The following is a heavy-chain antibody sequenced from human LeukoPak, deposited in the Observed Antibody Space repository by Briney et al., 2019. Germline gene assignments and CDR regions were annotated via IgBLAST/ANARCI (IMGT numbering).Heavy chain of an antibody. CDR2: VHSGGHA. J-gene: IGHJ3*02. V-gene: IGHV4-4*07. Sequence: PSETLSLTCTVAAGSIATSYWSWIRQPAGKGLEFIGRVHSGGHADYNPSRHGRVTISVDTSKSQFSLKLSSVTAADTALYYCVRDLGCSGGDCRLGAFDIWAQGTMVTV. D-gene: IGHD2-21*02. CDR3: VRDLGCSGGDCRLGAFDI. CDR1: AGSIATSY.